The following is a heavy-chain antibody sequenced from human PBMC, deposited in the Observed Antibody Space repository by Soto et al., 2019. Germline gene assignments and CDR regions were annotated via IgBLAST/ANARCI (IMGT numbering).Heavy chain of an antibody. CDR3: VRGGIYCSAPTCYSGAQYKWFDP. V-gene: IGHV4-30-2*01. Sequence: PSETLSLTCAVSGGSISSGGYSWSWIRQPPGKALEYIGYVHQSGSTSYNPSLTSRATISLDTSKNNFYLKVFSVTAADTAVYYCVRGGIYCSAPTCYSGAQYKWFDPWGPGILVTVSS. J-gene: IGHJ5*02. CDR2: VHQSGST. D-gene: IGHD2-15*01. CDR1: GGSISSGGYS.